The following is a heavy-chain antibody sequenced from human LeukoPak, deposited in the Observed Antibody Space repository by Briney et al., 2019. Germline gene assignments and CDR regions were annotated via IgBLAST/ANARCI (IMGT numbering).Heavy chain of an antibody. CDR3: ARVVSVAMDY. V-gene: IGHV3-7*04. D-gene: IGHD2-2*01. Sequence: GGSLRLSCAASGFTFSSHWMLWVRQAPGKGLEWVANIRHDGSEKYYVDSVKGRFTISRDNAKNSLYLQMNSLRAEDTAVYYCARVVSVAMDYWGQGTLVIVSS. CDR1: GFTFSSHW. J-gene: IGHJ4*02. CDR2: IRHDGSEK.